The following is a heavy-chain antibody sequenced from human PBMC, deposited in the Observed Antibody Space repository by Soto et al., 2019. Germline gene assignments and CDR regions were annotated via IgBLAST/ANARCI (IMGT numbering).Heavy chain of an antibody. CDR3: ARGFRGSYYVVRYYGMDV. CDR1: GFTFSSYG. CDR2: IWYDGSNK. J-gene: IGHJ6*02. V-gene: IGHV3-33*01. Sequence: PGGSLRLSCAASGFTFSSYGMHWVRQAPGKGLEWVAVIWYDGSNKYYADSVKGRFTISRDNSKNTLYLQMNSLRAEETAVYYCARGFRGSYYVVRYYGMDVWGQGTTVTVSS. D-gene: IGHD1-26*01.